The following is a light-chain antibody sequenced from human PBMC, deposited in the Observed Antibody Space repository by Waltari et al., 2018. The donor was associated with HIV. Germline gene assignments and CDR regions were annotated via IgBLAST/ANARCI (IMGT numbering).Light chain of an antibody. Sequence: EIVLTQSPATLSLSPGERATLSCRASPSVSSYLAWYQQKPGQAPRLLIYDASNRATGIPARFSGSGSGTDFTLTISSLEPEDFAVYDCQQRSNWPPTFGQGTKLEIK. CDR2: DAS. CDR1: PSVSSY. CDR3: QQRSNWPPT. V-gene: IGKV3-11*01. J-gene: IGKJ2*01.